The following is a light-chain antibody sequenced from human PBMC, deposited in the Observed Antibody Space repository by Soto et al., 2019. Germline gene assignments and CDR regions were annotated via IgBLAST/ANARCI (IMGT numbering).Light chain of an antibody. Sequence: QSVLTQPASVSGSPGQSITISCTGTSSDVGGYNYVSWYQQHPGKAPKLMIYEVSNRPSGVSNRFSGSKSGNTASLTISGLQAEDEAYYFCSSYTTTSTLEVLFGGGTKVTVL. CDR3: SSYTTTSTLEVL. CDR2: EVS. V-gene: IGLV2-14*01. J-gene: IGLJ3*02. CDR1: SSDVGGYNY.